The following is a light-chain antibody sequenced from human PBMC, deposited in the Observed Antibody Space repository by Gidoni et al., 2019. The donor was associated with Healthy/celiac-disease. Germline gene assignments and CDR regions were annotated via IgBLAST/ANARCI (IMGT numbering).Light chain of an antibody. CDR1: SSNIGSNY. CDR3: AAWDDSLSGYV. CDR2: RNN. Sequence: QSVLTQPPSPSATPGPGVTISCSGSSSNIGSNYLYWYQQLPGTAPKLLIYRNNQRPSGVPDRFSGSKSGTSASLAISGLRSEDEADYYCAAWDDSLSGYVFGTGTKVTVL. J-gene: IGLJ1*01. V-gene: IGLV1-47*01.